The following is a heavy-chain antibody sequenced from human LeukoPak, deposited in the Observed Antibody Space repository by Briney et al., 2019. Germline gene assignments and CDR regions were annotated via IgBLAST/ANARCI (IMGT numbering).Heavy chain of an antibody. CDR3: ARERWGTGIDY. CDR1: GGSISSYY. CDR2: IYYSGST. J-gene: IGHJ4*02. V-gene: IGHV4-59*01. D-gene: IGHD3-10*01. Sequence: SETLSLTCTVSGGSISSYYWSWIRQPPGKGLEWIGYIYYSGSTNYNPSLKSRVTISVDTSKNQFSLKPSSVTAADTAVYYCARERWGTGIDYWGQGTLVTVSS.